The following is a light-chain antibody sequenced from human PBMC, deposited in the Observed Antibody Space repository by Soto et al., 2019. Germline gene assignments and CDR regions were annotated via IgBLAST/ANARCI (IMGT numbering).Light chain of an antibody. CDR2: QTS. CDR1: QYINTR. V-gene: IGKV3-11*01. Sequence: EIGLTQSPATLSSFPGDRVTLSCRASQYINTRLAWYQHRPGQAPRLLIYQTSLRAAGIPARFSASGSGTDFTLTISDVQPEDFALYYCHQRKSWPRTFGQGTKVDI. CDR3: HQRKSWPRT. J-gene: IGKJ1*01.